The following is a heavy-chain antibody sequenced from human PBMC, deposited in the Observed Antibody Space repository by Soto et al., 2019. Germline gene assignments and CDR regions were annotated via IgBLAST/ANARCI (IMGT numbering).Heavy chain of an antibody. CDR1: GGSISSYY. Sequence: SETLSLTCTVSGGSISSYYWSWIRQPPGKGLEWIGDIYYSGSTNYNPSLKSRVTISVDTSKNQFSLKVSSVTAADTAVYYCVRDISKYGMDVWGQGTTVTVSS. CDR3: VRDISKYGMDV. V-gene: IGHV4-59*01. CDR2: IYYSGST. J-gene: IGHJ6*02. D-gene: IGHD1-20*01.